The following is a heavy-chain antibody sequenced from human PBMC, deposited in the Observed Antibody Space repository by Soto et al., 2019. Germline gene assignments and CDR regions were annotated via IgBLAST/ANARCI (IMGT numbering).Heavy chain of an antibody. J-gene: IGHJ6*02. D-gene: IGHD3-22*01. V-gene: IGHV3-21*01. CDR3: ARDSYDSSGYYWGYYYYYGMDV. CDR2: ISSSSSYI. CDR1: GCTFSSYS. Sequence: GGSLRLSCAASGCTFSSYSMNWVRQAPGKGLEWVSSISSSSSYIYYADSVKGRFTISRDNAKNSLYLQMNSLRAEDTAVYYCARDSYDSSGYYWGYYYYYGMDVWGQGTTVTVSS.